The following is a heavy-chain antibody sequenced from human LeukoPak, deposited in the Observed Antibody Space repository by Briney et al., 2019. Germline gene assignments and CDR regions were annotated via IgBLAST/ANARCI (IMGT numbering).Heavy chain of an antibody. D-gene: IGHD6-19*01. J-gene: IGHJ4*02. Sequence: GGSLRLSCAASGFTFSSYAMSWVRQAPGKGLEWVSAISGSGGSTYYADSVKGRFTISRDNSKNTLYLQMNSLRAEDTAVYYCAEDEGPGIAVAWGQGTLVTVSS. CDR3: AEDEGPGIAVA. V-gene: IGHV3-23*01. CDR1: GFTFSSYA. CDR2: ISGSGGST.